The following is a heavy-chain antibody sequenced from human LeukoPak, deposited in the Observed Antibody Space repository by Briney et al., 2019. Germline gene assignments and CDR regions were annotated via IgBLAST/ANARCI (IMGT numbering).Heavy chain of an antibody. Sequence: ASVEVSCKASGYTFTGYYMHWVRQAPGQGLEWMGWFNPNSGGTNYAQKFQGRVTMTRDTSISTAYMELSRLRSDDTAVYYCARVGWAPGVDIDTKYSSSMGGGYWGQGTLVTVSS. D-gene: IGHD6-6*01. V-gene: IGHV1-2*02. CDR1: GYTFTGYY. CDR3: ARVGWAPGVDIDTKYSSSMGGGY. CDR2: FNPNSGGT. J-gene: IGHJ4*02.